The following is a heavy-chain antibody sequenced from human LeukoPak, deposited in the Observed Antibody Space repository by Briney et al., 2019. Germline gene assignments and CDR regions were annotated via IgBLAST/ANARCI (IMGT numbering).Heavy chain of an antibody. V-gene: IGHV4-39*07. J-gene: IGHJ4*02. Sequence: SETLSLTCIVSGDSISSSTFYWGWMRQPPGKGLEFIGSTSFGGTTFYNPSLKSRVTIEIDTSKSQFSLTLTSVTAADTAVYYCARDHRSLFDFWGQGRLVTVSS. CDR1: GDSISSSTFY. CDR2: TSFGGTT. D-gene: IGHD3-10*01. CDR3: ARDHRSLFDF.